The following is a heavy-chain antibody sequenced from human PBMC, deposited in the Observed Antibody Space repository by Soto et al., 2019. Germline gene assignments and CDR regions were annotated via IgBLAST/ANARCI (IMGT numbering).Heavy chain of an antibody. CDR3: AKSQEIGTHFFDS. Sequence: HPGGSLRLSCEASGFTFSGFDMHWVRQPTGKGLEWVSSIGTAGDTYYAVSVKGRFTISRDNAKNSLSLQMNSLRAGDMAVYFCAKSQEIGTHFFDSWGQGTQGTVS. CDR1: GFTFSGFD. J-gene: IGHJ4*02. V-gene: IGHV3-13*01. CDR2: IGTAGDT. D-gene: IGHD6-13*01.